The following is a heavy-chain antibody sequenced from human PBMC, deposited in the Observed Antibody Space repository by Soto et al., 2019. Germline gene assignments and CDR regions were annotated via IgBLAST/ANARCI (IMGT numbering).Heavy chain of an antibody. V-gene: IGHV1-58*01. D-gene: IGHD3-3*01. J-gene: IGHJ6*02. Sequence: SVKVSCKASGFTFTSSAVQWVRQARGQRLEWIGWIVVGSGNTNYAQKFQERVTITRDMSTSTAYMELSSLRSEDTAVDYCAADKGYYDFCRGRLPYGMDVWGQGTTVTVS. CDR2: IVVGSGNT. CDR3: AADKGYYDFCRGRLPYGMDV. CDR1: GFTFTSSA.